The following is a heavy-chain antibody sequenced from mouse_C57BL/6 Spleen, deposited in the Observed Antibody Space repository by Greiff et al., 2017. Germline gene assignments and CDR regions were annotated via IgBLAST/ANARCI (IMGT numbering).Heavy chain of an antibody. CDR1: GFSLTSYG. CDR2: IWRGGST. V-gene: IGHV2-2*01. J-gene: IGHJ1*03. Sequence: VKLMESGPGLVQPSQRLSITCTASGFSLTSYGVHWVRQSPGKGLEWMGVIWRGGSTDYNAAIISRLSISKDNSKSQVFFQMHSLQADDTAIYYCARNFYVSSYGWYFDVWGTGTTVTVSS. CDR3: ARNFYVSSYGWYFDV. D-gene: IGHD1-1*01.